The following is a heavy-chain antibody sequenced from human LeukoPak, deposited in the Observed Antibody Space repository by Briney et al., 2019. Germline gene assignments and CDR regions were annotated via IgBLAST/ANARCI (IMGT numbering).Heavy chain of an antibody. V-gene: IGHV3-15*01. D-gene: IGHD4-17*01. CDR2: IKSKTDGGTT. CDR1: GFTFTNAW. CDR3: TTDPSPTVLDY. J-gene: IGHJ4*02. Sequence: PGGSPRLSCAASGFTFTNAWMSWVRQAPGKGLEWVGRIKSKTDGGTTDYAAPVKGRFTISRDDSKNTLYLQMNSLKTEDTAVYYCTTDPSPTVLDYWGQGTLVTVSS.